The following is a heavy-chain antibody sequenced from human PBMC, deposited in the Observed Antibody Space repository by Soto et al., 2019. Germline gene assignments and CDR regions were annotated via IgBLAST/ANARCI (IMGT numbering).Heavy chain of an antibody. CDR3: AADVGAPARAVDH. CDR1: GGTFSTYA. D-gene: IGHD1-26*01. J-gene: IGHJ4*02. Sequence: QVQLVQSGAEVKKPGSSVKVSCKASGGTFSTYAISWVRQAPGQGLEWMGGVIPIFDTVNYAQRFQGRVTITADESTTTAYMELSSLGSEDTAVYYCAADVGAPARAVDHLGQGTLVTVSS. CDR2: VIPIFDTV. V-gene: IGHV1-69*01.